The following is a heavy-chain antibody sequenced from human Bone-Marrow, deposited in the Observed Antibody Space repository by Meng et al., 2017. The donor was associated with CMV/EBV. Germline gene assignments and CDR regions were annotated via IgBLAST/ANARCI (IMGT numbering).Heavy chain of an antibody. V-gene: IGHV1-18*01. J-gene: IGHJ3*02. CDR3: ARESQEGPSTVTPGWDDALDI. D-gene: IGHD4-11*01. CDR2: ISAYNGNT. Sequence: AAVKVSCKASGGTFSSYAISWVRQAPGQALEWMGGISAYNGNTNDAQKLQGRVTMTTDTSTSTAYMELRSLRFDDTAGYYCARESQEGPSTVTPGWDDALDIWGQGTMVTVSS. CDR1: GGTFSSYA.